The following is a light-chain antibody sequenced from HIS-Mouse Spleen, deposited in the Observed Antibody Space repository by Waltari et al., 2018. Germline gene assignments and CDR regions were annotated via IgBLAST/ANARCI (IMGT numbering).Light chain of an antibody. J-gene: IGKJ2*01. CDR1: QSVSSN. Sequence: EIVLTHSPATLSVSAGERATLSCSASQSVSSNLAWYQQKPGQAPRLLIYGASTRATGIPARFSGSGSGTEFTLTISSLQSEDFAVYYCQQYNNWPPYTFGQGTKLEIK. V-gene: IGKV3-15*01. CDR2: GAS. CDR3: QQYNNWPPYT.